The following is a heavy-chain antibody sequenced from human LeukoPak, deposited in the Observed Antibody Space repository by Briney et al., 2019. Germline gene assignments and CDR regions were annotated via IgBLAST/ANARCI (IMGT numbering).Heavy chain of an antibody. CDR2: MNKDGDNS. D-gene: IGHD3-10*01. CDR1: GGTFSSYA. Sequence: GASVKVSCKASGGTFSSYAMSWVRQAPGKGLEWVSAMNKDGDNSYYADSVKGRFTISRDNSKNTLYLQMNSLRADDTAVYFCAKDYPVGDHYWGQGTLVTVSS. V-gene: IGHV3-23*01. J-gene: IGHJ4*02. CDR3: AKDYPVGDHY.